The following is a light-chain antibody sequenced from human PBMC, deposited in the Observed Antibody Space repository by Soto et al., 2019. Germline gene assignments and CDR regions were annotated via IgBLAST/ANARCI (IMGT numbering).Light chain of an antibody. Sequence: DIQMTQSPSTLSVSVGERVTITCRASQSISNWLAWYQQKPGKAPKLLIYKASSLESGVPSRFSGSGSGTEFTLTISSLQPDDFATYYCQQYNSYSTTFGQGTKVDIK. CDR2: KAS. CDR3: QQYNSYSTT. V-gene: IGKV1-5*03. J-gene: IGKJ1*01. CDR1: QSISNW.